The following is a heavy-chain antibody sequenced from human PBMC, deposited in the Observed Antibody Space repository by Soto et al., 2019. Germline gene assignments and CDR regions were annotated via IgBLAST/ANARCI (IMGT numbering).Heavy chain of an antibody. Sequence: PSETLSLSCTVSGGSISSGGYYWSWIRQHPGKGLEWIGYIYYSGSTYYNPSLKSRVTISVDTSKNQFSLELSPVTAADTAVYYCAVRGVTNPLGYYYGMDVWGQGTTVTVSS. CDR3: AVRGVTNPLGYYYGMDV. J-gene: IGHJ6*02. D-gene: IGHD3-10*01. V-gene: IGHV4-31*03. CDR2: IYYSGST. CDR1: GGSISSGGYY.